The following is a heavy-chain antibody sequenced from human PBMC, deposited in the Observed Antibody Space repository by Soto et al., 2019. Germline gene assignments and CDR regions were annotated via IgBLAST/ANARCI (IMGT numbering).Heavy chain of an antibody. Sequence: QVQLVQSGAEVKKPGASVKVSCKASGYTFTRYGISWVRQAPGQELEWMGWISAYNGNTKYAQKLQGRVTMTTDTPXSTAYMELRSLRSDDTAVYYCARDAVDSSGDYHYYYYGMDVWGQGTTVTVSS. CDR3: ARDAVDSSGDYHYYYYGMDV. V-gene: IGHV1-18*01. D-gene: IGHD3-22*01. CDR1: GYTFTRYG. CDR2: ISAYNGNT. J-gene: IGHJ6*02.